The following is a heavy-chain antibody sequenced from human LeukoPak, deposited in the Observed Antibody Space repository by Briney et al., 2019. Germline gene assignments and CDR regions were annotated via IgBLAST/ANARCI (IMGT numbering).Heavy chain of an antibody. D-gene: IGHD6-19*01. CDR3: ATLVGSGGPDY. J-gene: IGHJ4*02. V-gene: IGHV1-46*01. Sequence: ASVKVSCKAFGYTFTSNYMHWARQAPGQGPEWMGVISPSGGSTTYAQKFQGRVTLTRDMSTSTDYLELSRLRSDDTAVYYCATLVGSGGPDYWGQGTLATVSS. CDR2: ISPSGGST. CDR1: GYTFTSNY.